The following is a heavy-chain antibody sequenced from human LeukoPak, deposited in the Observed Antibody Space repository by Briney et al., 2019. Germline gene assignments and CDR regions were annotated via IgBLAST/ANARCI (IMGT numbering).Heavy chain of an antibody. V-gene: IGHV3-74*01. CDR2: INSDGSST. CDR1: GFTFDSYW. Sequence: GGSLRLSCAASGFTFDSYWMHWVRQAPGMGLVWVSRINSDGSSTSYADSVKGRFTISRDNAMNTLYLQMNNLRAEDTAVYYCVRGRYYFDHWGQGTLVTVSS. D-gene: IGHD5-24*01. J-gene: IGHJ4*02. CDR3: VRGRYYFDH.